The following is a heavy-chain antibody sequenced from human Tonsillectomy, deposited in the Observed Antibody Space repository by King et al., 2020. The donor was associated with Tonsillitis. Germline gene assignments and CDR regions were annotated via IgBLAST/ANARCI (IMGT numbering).Heavy chain of an antibody. CDR1: GFTFSRYW. V-gene: IGHV3-74*01. CDR3: ARGGDFGVGIISYFDN. J-gene: IGHJ4*01. D-gene: IGHD3-3*01. CDR2: VNRDGSTT. Sequence: VQLVESGGGLVQPGGSLRLSCAASGFTFSRYWMHWVRQAPGKGLVWVSRVNRDGSTTTYADSVKGRFTIARDNAKNTVYLQMNSLRAEDTAVYYCARGGDFGVGIISYFDNW.